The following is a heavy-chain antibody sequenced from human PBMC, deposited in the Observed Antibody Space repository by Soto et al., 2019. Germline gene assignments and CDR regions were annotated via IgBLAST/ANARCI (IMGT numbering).Heavy chain of an antibody. CDR3: AREYSSSWCTSSGCFRRGMDV. Sequence: ESGGGVVQPGRSLRLSCVASGFTFSRYDMHWVRQAPGKGLEWVAIISYDGSNKYYADSVKGRFTISRDNSKNTLYLQMNSLRGEDTALYYCAREYSSSWCTSSGCFRRGMDVW. V-gene: IGHV3-30-3*01. CDR2: ISYDGSNK. CDR1: GFTFSRYD. J-gene: IGHJ6*01. D-gene: IGHD6-13*01.